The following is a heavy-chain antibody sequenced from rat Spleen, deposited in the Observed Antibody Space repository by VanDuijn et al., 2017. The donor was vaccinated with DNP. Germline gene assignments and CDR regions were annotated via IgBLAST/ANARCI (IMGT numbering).Heavy chain of an antibody. J-gene: IGHJ3*01. CDR2: ISYSGST. Sequence: EVQLQESGPGLVKPSQSLSLTCSVTGYSITSTYWGWIRKFPGNKMEWIGHISYSGSTRYHPSLKSRIPITRDTSKNQFFLHLNAVTTEDTATYYCARSEAAIATFGYWGQGTLVTVSS. D-gene: IGHD1-2*01. V-gene: IGHV3-1*01. CDR3: ARSEAAIATFGY. CDR1: GYSITSTY.